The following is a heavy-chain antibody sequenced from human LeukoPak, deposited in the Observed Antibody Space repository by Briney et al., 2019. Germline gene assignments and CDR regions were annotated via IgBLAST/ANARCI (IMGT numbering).Heavy chain of an antibody. J-gene: IGHJ5*02. CDR1: GGSFSGYY. CDR3: ARDGVAYGASWWFDP. Sequence: PSETLSLTCAVYGGSFSGYYWSWIRQPPGKGLEWIGEINHSGSTNYNPSLKSRVTISVDTSKNQFSLKLSSVTAADTAVYYCARDGVAYGASWWFDPWGQGTLVTVSS. D-gene: IGHD4/OR15-4a*01. CDR2: INHSGST. V-gene: IGHV4-34*01.